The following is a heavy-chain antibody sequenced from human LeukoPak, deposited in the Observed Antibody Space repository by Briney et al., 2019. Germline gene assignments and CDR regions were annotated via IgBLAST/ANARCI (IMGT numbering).Heavy chain of an antibody. CDR2: IRSKAYGGTT. CDR3: TRDINDYGDPGDY. Sequence: GGSLRLSCTASGFTFGDYAMSWVRQAPGKGLEWVGFIRSKAYGGTTEYAASVKGRFTISRDDSKSIAYLQMNSLKTEDTAVYYCTRDINDYGDPGDYWGQGTLVTVSS. CDR1: GFTFGDYA. V-gene: IGHV3-49*04. D-gene: IGHD4-17*01. J-gene: IGHJ4*02.